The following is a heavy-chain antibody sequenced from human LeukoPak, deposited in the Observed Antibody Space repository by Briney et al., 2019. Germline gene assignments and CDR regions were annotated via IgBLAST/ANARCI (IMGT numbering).Heavy chain of an antibody. CDR1: GFTFSNYN. D-gene: IGHD3-3*01. Sequence: GGSLRLSCAASGFTFSNYNMNWVRQAPGKGLEWVSYISSSSSTIHYAESVKGRFTISRDNARNSLYLQMNSLRAEDTAVYYCARDFLEDDYWGQGALVTVSS. V-gene: IGHV3-48*01. CDR3: ARDFLEDDY. J-gene: IGHJ4*02. CDR2: ISSSSSTI.